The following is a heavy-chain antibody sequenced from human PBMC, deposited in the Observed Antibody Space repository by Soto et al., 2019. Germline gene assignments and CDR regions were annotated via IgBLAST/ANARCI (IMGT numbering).Heavy chain of an antibody. CDR2: INNSGSGT. Sequence: GGSLRLSCAASGFTFSSYWMIWVRQAPGKGLEWVSSINNSGSGTHYADSVKGRFTISRDNSKNTVFLQMNSLRAEDTAVYYCAQQLWDSEHWGQGTPVTVSS. D-gene: IGHD3-10*01. CDR1: GFTFSSYW. V-gene: IGHV3-23*01. J-gene: IGHJ4*02. CDR3: AQQLWDSEH.